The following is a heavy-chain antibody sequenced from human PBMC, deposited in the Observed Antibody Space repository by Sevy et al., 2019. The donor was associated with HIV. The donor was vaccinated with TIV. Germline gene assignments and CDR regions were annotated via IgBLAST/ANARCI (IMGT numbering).Heavy chain of an antibody. V-gene: IGHV3-30*02. CDR1: GFTFSSYG. CDR2: IRYDGSNK. J-gene: IGHJ3*02. D-gene: IGHD3-16*02. CDR3: AKDLADYIWGSYRYTFDAFDI. Sequence: GGSLRLSCAASGFTFSSYGMHWVRQAPGKGLEWVAFIRYDGSNKYYADSVKGRFTISRDNSKKTLYLQMNSLRAEDTAVYYCAKDLADYIWGSYRYTFDAFDIWGQGTMVTVSS.